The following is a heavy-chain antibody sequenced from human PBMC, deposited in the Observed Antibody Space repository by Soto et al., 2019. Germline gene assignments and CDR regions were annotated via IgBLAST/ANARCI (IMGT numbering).Heavy chain of an antibody. V-gene: IGHV1-18*01. J-gene: IGHJ4*02. CDR2: ITAFNGNT. D-gene: IGHD3-3*01. Sequence: QVHLVQSGAEVEKPGASVKVSCKASGYTFTDYGITWVRQAPGQGLQWMGWITAFNGNTKYAQQFQGRVTMTTDTSTSTAYMELRSLESDDTAVYYCARISLGDFWSGYYYFFDYWGQGTLVTVSS. CDR3: ARISLGDFWSGYYYFFDY. CDR1: GYTFTDYG.